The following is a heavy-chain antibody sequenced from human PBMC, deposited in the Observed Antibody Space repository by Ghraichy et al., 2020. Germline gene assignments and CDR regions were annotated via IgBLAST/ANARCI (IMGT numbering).Heavy chain of an antibody. CDR1: GFTFSSYW. CDR3: ARGSLTSIAARTDNWFDP. V-gene: IGHV3-7*04. J-gene: IGHJ5*02. Sequence: GGSLRLSCAASGFTFSSYWMSWVRQAPGKGLEWVANIKQDGSEKYYVDSVKGRFTISRDNAKNSLYLQMNSLRAEDTAVYYCARGSLTSIAARTDNWFDPWGQGTLVTVSS. CDR2: IKQDGSEK. D-gene: IGHD6-6*01.